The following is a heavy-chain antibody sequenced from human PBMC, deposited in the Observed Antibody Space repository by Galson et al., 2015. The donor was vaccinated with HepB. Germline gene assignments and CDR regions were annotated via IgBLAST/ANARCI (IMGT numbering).Heavy chain of an antibody. D-gene: IGHD1-20*01. CDR2: INAGNGNT. Sequence: SVKVSCKASGYTFTGYYMHWVRQAPGQRLEWMGWINAGNGNTKYSQKFQGRVTITRDTSASTAYMELSSLRSEDTAVYYCARVSGTERHPSITGTIDAGWFDPWGQGTLVTVSS. CDR3: ARVSGTERHPSITGTIDAGWFDP. J-gene: IGHJ5*02. CDR1: GYTFTGYY. V-gene: IGHV1-3*01.